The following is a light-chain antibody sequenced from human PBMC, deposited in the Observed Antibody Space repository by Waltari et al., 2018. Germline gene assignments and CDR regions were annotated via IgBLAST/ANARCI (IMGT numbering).Light chain of an antibody. CDR1: QSVLYSSNNKNY. V-gene: IGKV4-1*01. CDR2: WAS. CDR3: QQYSSNPLT. Sequence: DIVMTQSPDSLAVSLVERATINCKSSQSVLYSSNNKNYLAWYQQKPGQPPKLLIYWASTRESGVPDRFSGSGSGTDFTLTISSLQAEDFATYYCQQYSSNPLTFGGGTKVEIK. J-gene: IGKJ4*01.